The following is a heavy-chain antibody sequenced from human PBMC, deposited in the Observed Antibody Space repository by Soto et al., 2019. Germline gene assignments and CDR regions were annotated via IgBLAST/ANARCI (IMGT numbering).Heavy chain of an antibody. J-gene: IGHJ3*02. V-gene: IGHV3-21*01. CDR1: GFTFSHYP. D-gene: IGHD3-10*01. Sequence: EVQLMESGGGLVRPGGSLRLSCAASGFTFSHYPMNWVRQAPGKGLEWVSSISDTSSYIYYADSMQGRFTISRDDAKNSLYLQMNSLRAEDTAVYYCTRTLRGVTDGFDIWGQGTIVTVSS. CDR2: ISDTSSYI. CDR3: TRTLRGVTDGFDI.